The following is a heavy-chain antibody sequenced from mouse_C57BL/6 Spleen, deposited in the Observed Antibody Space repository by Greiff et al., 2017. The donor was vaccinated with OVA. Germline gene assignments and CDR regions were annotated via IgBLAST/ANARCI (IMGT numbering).Heavy chain of an antibody. J-gene: IGHJ2*01. CDR3: ARTNYGYEDYFDY. CDR1: GYTFTSYW. V-gene: IGHV1-52*01. CDR2: IDPSDSET. D-gene: IGHD2-2*01. Sequence: QVQLQQPGAELVRPGSSVKLSCKASGYTFTSYWMHWVKQRPIQGLEWIGNIDPSDSETHYNQKFKDKATLTVDKSSSTAYMQLSSLTSEDSAVYYCARTNYGYEDYFDYWGQGTTLTVPS.